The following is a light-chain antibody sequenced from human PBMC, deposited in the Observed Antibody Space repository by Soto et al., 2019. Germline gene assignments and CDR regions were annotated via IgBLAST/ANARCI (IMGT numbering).Light chain of an antibody. Sequence: EIVLTQSPGTLSLSQGERATLSCRASQSVSSSYLAWYQQKPGQAPRLLIYGASSRATGIPDRFSGSGSGTDFTLTISRLEPEDVAVYYCQQYGSSPSTFGQGTGLEIK. CDR3: QQYGSSPST. CDR1: QSVSSSY. CDR2: GAS. J-gene: IGKJ5*01. V-gene: IGKV3-20*01.